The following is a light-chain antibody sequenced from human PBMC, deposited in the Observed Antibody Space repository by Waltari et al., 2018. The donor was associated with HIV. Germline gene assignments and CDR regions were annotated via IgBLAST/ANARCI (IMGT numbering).Light chain of an antibody. CDR1: SSNIGARYD. CDR3: QSYDSSLGGFYV. CDR2: DNI. J-gene: IGLJ1*01. V-gene: IGLV1-40*01. Sequence: QSVLTQPPSVSGAPGQRLTISCPGSSSNIGARYDIHWYQQLPGTAPKLLIFDNINRPSGVPDRFSGSKFATSASLAITGLQAEDEADYYCQSYDSSLGGFYVFGTGTKVTVL.